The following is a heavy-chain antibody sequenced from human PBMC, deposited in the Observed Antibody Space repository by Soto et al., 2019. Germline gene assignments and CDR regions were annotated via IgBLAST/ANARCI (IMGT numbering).Heavy chain of an antibody. CDR1: GFTFSSYA. Sequence: QVQLVESGGGVVQPGRSLRLSCAASGFTFSSYAMHWVRQAPGKGLEWVAVISYDGSNKYYADSVKGRFTISRDNSKNTLYLQMNSLRAEDTAVYYCARDALYGFWSGYYNPLVYYYYGMDVWGQGTTVTVSS. V-gene: IGHV3-30-3*01. D-gene: IGHD3-3*01. CDR3: ARDALYGFWSGYYNPLVYYYYGMDV. CDR2: ISYDGSNK. J-gene: IGHJ6*02.